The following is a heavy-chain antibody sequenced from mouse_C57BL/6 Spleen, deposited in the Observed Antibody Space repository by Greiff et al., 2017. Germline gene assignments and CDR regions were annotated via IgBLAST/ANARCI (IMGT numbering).Heavy chain of an antibody. V-gene: IGHV1-53*01. CDR1: GYTFTSYW. CDR2: INPSNGGT. CDR3: ARGILGYSNYERFAY. D-gene: IGHD2-5*01. J-gene: IGHJ3*01. Sequence: QVQLQQPGTELVKPGASVKLSCKASGYTFTSYWMHWVKQRPGQGLEWIGNINPSNGGTNYNEKFKSKATLTVDKSSSTAYMQLSSLTSEDSAVYYCARGILGYSNYERFAYWGQGTLVTVSA.